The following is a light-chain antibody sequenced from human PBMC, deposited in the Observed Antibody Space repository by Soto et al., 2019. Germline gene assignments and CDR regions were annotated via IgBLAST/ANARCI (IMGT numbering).Light chain of an antibody. CDR3: QQRRNGPCT. CDR1: QCFXSY. CDR2: NAS. J-gene: IGKJ1*01. Sequence: IVLTQSPATLSVSPGERATLSCRASQCFXSYFAWYQQKPGQAPRLLXANASNKATGSPARLSGSGSGTDFTLTISSLDPEDFAVYYCQQRRNGPCTFGQGTKVDIK. V-gene: IGKV3-11*01.